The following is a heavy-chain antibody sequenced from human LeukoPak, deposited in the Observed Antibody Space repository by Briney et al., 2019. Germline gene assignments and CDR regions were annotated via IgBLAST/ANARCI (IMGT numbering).Heavy chain of an antibody. V-gene: IGHV3-30-3*01. J-gene: IGHJ4*02. Sequence: GGSLRLSCAASGFTFSSYAMHWVRQAPGKGLEWVAVISYDGSNKYYADAESVKGRFTISRDNSKNTLYLQMNSLRADDTAVYYCARPYGSGWYGDFDYWGQGTLVTVSS. CDR1: GFTFSSYA. CDR2: ISYDGSNK. D-gene: IGHD6-19*01. CDR3: ARPYGSGWYGDFDY.